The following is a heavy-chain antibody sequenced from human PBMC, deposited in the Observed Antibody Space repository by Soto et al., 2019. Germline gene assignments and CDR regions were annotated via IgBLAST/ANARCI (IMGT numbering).Heavy chain of an antibody. CDR1: GGTFSSYA. J-gene: IGHJ4*02. Sequence: SVKVSCKASGGTFSSYAISWVRQAPGQGLEWMGGIIPIFGTANYAQKFQGRVTVTADKSTSTAYMELSSLRSEDTAVYYCASRVDYYDSSGLSAFDYWGQGTQVTVSS. CDR3: ASRVDYYDSSGLSAFDY. V-gene: IGHV1-69*06. D-gene: IGHD3-22*01. CDR2: IIPIFGTA.